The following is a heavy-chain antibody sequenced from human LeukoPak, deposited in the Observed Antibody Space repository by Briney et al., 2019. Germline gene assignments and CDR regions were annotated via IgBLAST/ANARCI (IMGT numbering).Heavy chain of an antibody. D-gene: IGHD1-26*01. J-gene: IGHJ6*02. CDR3: AKDTSTLVGDFSYYGMDV. V-gene: IGHV3-15*01. CDR1: GFTFSNAW. Sequence: GGSLRLSCAASGFTFSNAWMSWVRQAPGKGLEWVGRIKSKTDGGTTDYAAPVKGRFTISRDDSKNTLYLQMNSLRVEDTAVYYCAKDTSTLVGDFSYYGMDVWGQGTTVTVS. CDR2: IKSKTDGGTT.